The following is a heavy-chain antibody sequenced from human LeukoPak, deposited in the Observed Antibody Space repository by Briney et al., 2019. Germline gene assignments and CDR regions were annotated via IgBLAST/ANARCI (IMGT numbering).Heavy chain of an antibody. CDR1: GYTFTSYG. V-gene: IGHV1-18*01. J-gene: IGHJ3*02. CDR3: ASLGEQWLEGLNAFDI. CDR2: ISAYNGNT. D-gene: IGHD6-19*01. Sequence: VASVKVSCEASGYTFTSYGIIWVRQAPGQGLEWMGWISAYNGNTNYAQKLQGRVTMTTDTSTSTAYMELRSLRSDDTAVYYCASLGEQWLEGLNAFDIWGQGTMVTVSS.